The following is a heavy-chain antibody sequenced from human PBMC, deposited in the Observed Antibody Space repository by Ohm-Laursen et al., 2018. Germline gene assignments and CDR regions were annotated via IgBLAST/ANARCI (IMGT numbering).Heavy chain of an antibody. D-gene: IGHD3-22*01. J-gene: IGHJ4*02. CDR1: GFTLSDYY. CDR3: ARGSSYYYSFDS. Sequence: SLRLSCAASGFTLSDYYMNWIRKAPGKGLEWLSYISSSGSTIYDADSVRGRFTISRDNAKNSLFLQLQSLRAEDTAIYYCARGSSYYYSFDSWGQGTLVTVSS. V-gene: IGHV3-11*01. CDR2: ISSSGSTI.